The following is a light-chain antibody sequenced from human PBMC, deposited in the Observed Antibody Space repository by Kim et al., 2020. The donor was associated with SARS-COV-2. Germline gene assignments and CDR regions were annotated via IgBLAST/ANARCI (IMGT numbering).Light chain of an antibody. CDR1: QSISRN. J-gene: IGKJ5*01. CDR3: QVWGGSPPFVG. CDR2: GAS. V-gene: IGKV3-20*01. Sequence: EIVLTQSPGILSLSPGERATLSCRASQSISRNLVWYQQKPGQAPRLLIYGASTRATGIPDRFSGSGSGTDFSLTISRLEPEDFAVYYCQVWGGSPPFVGVGQRARLEIK.